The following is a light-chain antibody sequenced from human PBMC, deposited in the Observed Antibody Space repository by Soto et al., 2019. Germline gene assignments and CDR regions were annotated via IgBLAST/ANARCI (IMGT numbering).Light chain of an antibody. CDR1: SSNIGTSS. CDR3: AVWDDSLNGHV. Sequence: QSALTQPPSASGTPGQTVTISCSGSSSNIGTSSVHWYKHLPGTAPKPLIYTNDQRPSGVPDRLTGSKSGTSASLANSGLQSEDEADYYCAVWDDSLNGHVFGAGTKVTVL. V-gene: IGLV1-44*01. CDR2: TND. J-gene: IGLJ1*01.